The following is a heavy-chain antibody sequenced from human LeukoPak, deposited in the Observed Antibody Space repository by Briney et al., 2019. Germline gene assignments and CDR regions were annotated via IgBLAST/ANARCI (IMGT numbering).Heavy chain of an antibody. V-gene: IGHV3-23*01. J-gene: IGHJ4*02. D-gene: IGHD2/OR15-2a*01. Sequence: GGSLRLSCAASGFTFSSYAMNWVRQAPGKGLEWVSTISDSGGSTYYADSVKGRFTISKDNSKSTLYLQMNSLRGEDTAVYYCAREQYWDYFRGADYWGQGTLVTVSS. CDR3: AREQYWDYFRGADY. CDR1: GFTFSSYA. CDR2: ISDSGGST.